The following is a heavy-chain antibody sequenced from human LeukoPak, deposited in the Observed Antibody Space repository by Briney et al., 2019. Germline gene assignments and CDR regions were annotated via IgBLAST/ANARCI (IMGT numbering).Heavy chain of an antibody. CDR1: AFIFGDYA. V-gene: IGHV3-49*04. Sequence: GGSMRLASSPSAFIFGDYAMSWVRQAPGKGLEWVGFIRTKVYGGTTEYAASAKGRFTTSRGDSKSIVYLQMNSLKTDDTAVYYCTRDPRYTTNRNIDADGGQRTLVTVYS. CDR3: TRDPRYTTNRNIDAD. J-gene: IGHJ4*02. D-gene: IGHD1-1*01. CDR2: IRTKVYGGTT.